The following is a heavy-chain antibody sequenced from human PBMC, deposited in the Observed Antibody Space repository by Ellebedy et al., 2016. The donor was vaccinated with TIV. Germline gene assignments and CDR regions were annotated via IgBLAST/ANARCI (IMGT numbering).Heavy chain of an antibody. CDR1: RGTFSSYA. V-gene: IGHV1-18*01. Sequence: ASVKVSXKASRGTFSSYAISWVRQAPGQGLEWMGWISAYNGNTNYAQKLQGRVTMTRDTSTSTVYMELSSLRSEDTAVYYCARDLDCSGGSCDDNWFDPWGQGTLVTVSS. D-gene: IGHD2-15*01. CDR2: ISAYNGNT. CDR3: ARDLDCSGGSCDDNWFDP. J-gene: IGHJ5*02.